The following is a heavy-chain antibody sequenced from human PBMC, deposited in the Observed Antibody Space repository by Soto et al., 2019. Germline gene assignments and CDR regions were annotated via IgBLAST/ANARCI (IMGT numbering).Heavy chain of an antibody. V-gene: IGHV3-30*03. Sequence: QAQLVESGGGVVQPGRSLRLSCAASGFTFSSYGMHWARQAPGTGLEWVAVISYDGSLQHYADSVKGRFTISRDNSKIMLILQMNSLRAEDTAVYYCATDRGFGHASVPYSWGPGTLVSVSS. CDR1: GFTFSSYG. CDR3: ATDRGFGHASVPYS. D-gene: IGHD3-10*01. J-gene: IGHJ4*02. CDR2: ISYDGSLQ.